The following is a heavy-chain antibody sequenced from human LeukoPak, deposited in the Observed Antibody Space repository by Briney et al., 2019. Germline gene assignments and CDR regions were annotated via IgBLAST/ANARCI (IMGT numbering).Heavy chain of an antibody. D-gene: IGHD3-22*01. CDR3: AREREFYYDSSGGTDFDY. CDR2: INPNSGGT. Sequence: GASVKVSCKASGYTFTGYYMHRVRQAPGQGLEWMGWINPNSGGTNYAQKFQGRVTMTRDTSISTAYMELSRLRSDDTAVYYCAREREFYYDSSGGTDFDYWGQGTLVTVSS. V-gene: IGHV1-2*02. J-gene: IGHJ4*02. CDR1: GYTFTGYY.